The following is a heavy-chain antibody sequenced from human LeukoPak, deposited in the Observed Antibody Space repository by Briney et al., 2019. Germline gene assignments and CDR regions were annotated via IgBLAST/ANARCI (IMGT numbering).Heavy chain of an antibody. CDR1: GGSISSYY. D-gene: IGHD3-22*01. V-gene: IGHV4-59*01. CDR3: ASSVYYYDSSGYYN. Sequence: SEALSLTCTVSGGSISSYYWSWIRQPPGKGLEWIGYIYYSGSTNYNPSLKSRVTISVDTSKNQFSLKLSSVTAADTAVYYCASSVYYYDSSGYYNWGQGTLVTVSS. CDR2: IYYSGST. J-gene: IGHJ4*02.